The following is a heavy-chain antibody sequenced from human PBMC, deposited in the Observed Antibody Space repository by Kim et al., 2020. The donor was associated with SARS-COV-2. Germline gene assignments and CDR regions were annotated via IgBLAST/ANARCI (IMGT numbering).Heavy chain of an antibody. Sequence: GGSLRLSCAASGFTFSSYEMNWVRQAPGKGLEWVSYISSSGSTIYYADSVKGRFTISRDNAKNSLYLQMNSLRAEDTAVYYCARDVPPLAYCGGDCYWDAFDIWGQGTMVTVSS. CDR3: ARDVPPLAYCGGDCYWDAFDI. CDR2: ISSSGSTI. D-gene: IGHD2-21*02. J-gene: IGHJ3*02. CDR1: GFTFSSYE. V-gene: IGHV3-48*03.